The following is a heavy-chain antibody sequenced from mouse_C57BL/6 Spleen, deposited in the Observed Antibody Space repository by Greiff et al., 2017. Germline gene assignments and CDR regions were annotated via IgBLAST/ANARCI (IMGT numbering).Heavy chain of an antibody. CDR1: GFTFSDYG. CDR3: ARGGTGTDAMDY. V-gene: IGHV5-17*01. J-gene: IGHJ4*01. Sequence: EVQLVESGGGLVKPGGSLKLSCAASGFTFSDYGMHWVRQAPERGLEWVAYISSGSSTIYYADTVKGRFTIARDNAKNTLFLQMTSLRSEDTAMYYCARGGTGTDAMDYWGQGTSVTVSS. CDR2: ISSGSSTI. D-gene: IGHD4-1*01.